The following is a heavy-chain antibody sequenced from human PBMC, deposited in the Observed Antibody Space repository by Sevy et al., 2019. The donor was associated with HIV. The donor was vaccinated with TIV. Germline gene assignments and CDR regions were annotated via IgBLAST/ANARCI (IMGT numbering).Heavy chain of an antibody. CDR3: ARESRIQDFDN. Sequence: GGSLRLSCAASGFIFSSYAMHWVRQTPGKGLEWVAVISYDGSNKYYADSVKGRFTISRDKSKNTLYLQMNSLRAEDTAVFYCARESRIQDFDNWGQGTLVTVSS. CDR1: GFIFSSYA. J-gene: IGHJ4*02. V-gene: IGHV3-30*01. CDR2: ISYDGSNK. D-gene: IGHD1-1*01.